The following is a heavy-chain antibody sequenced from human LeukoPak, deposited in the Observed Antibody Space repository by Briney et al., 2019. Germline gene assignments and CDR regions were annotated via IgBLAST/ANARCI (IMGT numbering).Heavy chain of an antibody. CDR3: AKADSSSWYYYYYYGMDV. D-gene: IGHD6-13*01. CDR1: GFTLSSYG. V-gene: IGHV3-30*18. CDR2: ISYDGSNK. J-gene: IGHJ6*02. Sequence: GGSLRLSCAASGFTLSSYGMHWVRQAPGKGLEWVAVISYDGSNKYYADSVKGRFTISRDNSKNTLYLQMNSLRAEDTAVYYCAKADSSSWYYYYYYGMDVWGQGTTVTVSS.